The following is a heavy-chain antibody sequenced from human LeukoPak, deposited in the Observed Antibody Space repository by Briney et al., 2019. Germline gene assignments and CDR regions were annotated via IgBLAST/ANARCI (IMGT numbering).Heavy chain of an antibody. CDR3: ARDRVSCSGGSCYEDNWFDP. V-gene: IGHV1-3*01. J-gene: IGHJ5*02. D-gene: IGHD2-15*01. CDR2: INAGNGNT. Sequence: GASVKVSCKASGYTLTSYAMHWVRQAPGQRLEWLRWINAGNGNTKYSHQLQGRVTITRDTSASTAYMELSSLRSEDTAVYYCARDRVSCSGGSCYEDNWFDPWGQGTLVTVSS. CDR1: GYTLTSYA.